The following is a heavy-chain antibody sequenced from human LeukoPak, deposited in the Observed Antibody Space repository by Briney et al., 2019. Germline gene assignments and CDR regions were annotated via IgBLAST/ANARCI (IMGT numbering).Heavy chain of an antibody. CDR2: TYYRSKWGN. CDR1: GDSVSSNSAA. J-gene: IGHJ6*03. V-gene: IGHV6-1*01. CDR3: AREGGYYYYIDV. Sequence: SQTLSLTCAISGDSVSSNSAAWHWIRQSPSRGLEWLGRTYYRSKWGNDYAVSMKSRISIKSDTSKNQFSLQLNSVTPEDTAVYYCAREGGYYYYIDVWGKGTTGTVSS.